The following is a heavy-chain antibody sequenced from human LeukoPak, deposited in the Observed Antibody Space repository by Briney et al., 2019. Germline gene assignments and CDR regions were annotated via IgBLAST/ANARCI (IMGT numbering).Heavy chain of an antibody. CDR1: GFTFSTSG. V-gene: IGHV3-30*18. D-gene: IGHD5-24*01. Sequence: GGSLRLSCAASGFTFSTSGMQWVRQAPGKGLEWVAVISYDGSNKYYADSVKGRFTISRDNSKNTLYLQMNSLRAEDTAVYYCAKDLKDGYNWYNWFDPWGQGTLVTVSS. CDR2: ISYDGSNK. J-gene: IGHJ5*02. CDR3: AKDLKDGYNWYNWFDP.